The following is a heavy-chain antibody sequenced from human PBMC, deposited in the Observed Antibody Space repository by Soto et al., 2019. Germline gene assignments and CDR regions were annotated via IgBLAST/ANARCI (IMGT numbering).Heavy chain of an antibody. J-gene: IGHJ4*02. CDR1: GDSVSSDGYF. CDR2: ISYTGDT. Sequence: QVQLRESGPGLLKPSETLSLTCTVSGDSVSSDGYFWTWVRQPPGKGLEWIAYISYTGDTNYNPSLKSRVTISVDTSRNQFSLKVRSVSAADTAMYFCARIVVGVTIDHWGQGTLVTVSS. V-gene: IGHV4-61*08. CDR3: ARIVVGVTIDH. D-gene: IGHD1-26*01.